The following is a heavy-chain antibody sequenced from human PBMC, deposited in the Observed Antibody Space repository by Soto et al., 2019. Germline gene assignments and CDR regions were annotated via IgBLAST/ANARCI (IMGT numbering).Heavy chain of an antibody. D-gene: IGHD2-15*01. Sequence: GGSLRLSCAASGFTFSSYWMHWVRQAPGKGLVWVSRINSDGSSTSYADSVKGRFTISRDNAKNTLYLQMNSLRAEDTAAYYCARDFSGLYYYYYYGMDVWGQGTTVTVS. CDR2: INSDGSST. CDR1: GFTFSSYW. CDR3: ARDFSGLYYYYYYGMDV. V-gene: IGHV3-74*01. J-gene: IGHJ6*02.